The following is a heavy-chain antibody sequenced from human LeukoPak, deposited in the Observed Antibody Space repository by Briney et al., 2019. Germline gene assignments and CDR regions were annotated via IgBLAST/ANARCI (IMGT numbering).Heavy chain of an antibody. CDR1: GFTFSSYA. CDR2: ISYDGSNK. V-gene: IGHV3-30-3*01. J-gene: IGHJ4*02. Sequence: GGSLRLSCAASGFTFSSYAMHWVRQAPGKGLEWVAVISYDGSNKYYADSVKGRFTISRDNSKNTLYLQMHSLRAEDTALYYCAKDPENYDFWSGYSFDYWGQGTLVTVSS. D-gene: IGHD3-3*01. CDR3: AKDPENYDFWSGYSFDY.